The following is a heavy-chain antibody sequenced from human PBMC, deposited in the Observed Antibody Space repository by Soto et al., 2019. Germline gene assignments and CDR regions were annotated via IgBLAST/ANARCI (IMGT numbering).Heavy chain of an antibody. CDR3: AREDGVVGSSSGFDH. J-gene: IGHJ4*02. V-gene: IGHV3-21*01. D-gene: IGHD1-26*01. Sequence: PGGSLRLSCVFSGFTFSTYTMNWVRQAPGKGLEWVSSINGRSNYVYYADSVKGRFTISRDNAKNSLYLQMNRLRAEDTAIYYCAREDGVVGSSSGFDHWGLGTLVTVSS. CDR1: GFTFSTYT. CDR2: INGRSNYV.